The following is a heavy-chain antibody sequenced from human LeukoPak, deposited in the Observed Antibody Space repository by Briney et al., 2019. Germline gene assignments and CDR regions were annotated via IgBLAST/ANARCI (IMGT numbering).Heavy chain of an antibody. CDR3: AREGVGLAIGDY. J-gene: IGHJ4*02. V-gene: IGHV4-34*01. Sequence: PSETLSLTCAVYSGSFSAYYWSWIRQPPGKGLEWIGEINHSGSSNYNPSPKSRVTILVDTSKNQFSLKLSSVAAADTAVYYCAREGVGLAIGDYWGQGTLVTVSS. CDR2: INHSGSS. D-gene: IGHD3-16*01. CDR1: SGSFSAYY.